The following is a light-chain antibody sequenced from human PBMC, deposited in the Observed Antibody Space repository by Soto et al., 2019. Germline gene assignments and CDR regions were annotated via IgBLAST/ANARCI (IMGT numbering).Light chain of an antibody. CDR1: QSVSGTY. CDR3: QLYCSSRRYT. J-gene: IGKJ2*01. V-gene: IGKV3-20*01. CDR2: GAS. Sequence: DIVLTQSPGTLSLSPGERATLSCRASQSVSGTYLAWYQQKPGQAPRVLIYGASSRAAGIPDSFSGSGYGTDFTVTISRLEPEDFAVYYCQLYCSSRRYTFGQGTKLEIK.